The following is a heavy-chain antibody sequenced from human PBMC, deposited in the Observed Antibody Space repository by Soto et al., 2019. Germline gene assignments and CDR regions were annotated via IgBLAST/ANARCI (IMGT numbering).Heavy chain of an antibody. D-gene: IGHD6-19*01. Sequence: SQTLSLTCSVSGGSINSSSYFWGWVRQPPGKGLEWIGSIYYSGSTYYNPSLRSRVTISVDTSKNQFSLKLSSVTAADTAVFYCARHYSSGSRNWFDPWGQGTLVTVSS. CDR1: GGSINSSSYF. CDR3: ARHYSSGSRNWFDP. V-gene: IGHV4-39*01. J-gene: IGHJ5*02. CDR2: IYYSGST.